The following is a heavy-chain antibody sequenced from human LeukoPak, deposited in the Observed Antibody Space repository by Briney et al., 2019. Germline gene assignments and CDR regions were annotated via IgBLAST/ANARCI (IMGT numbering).Heavy chain of an antibody. CDR3: ARGGRPDY. CDR1: GFTFSSSW. D-gene: IGHD3-10*01. Sequence: GGSLRLSCATTGFTFSSSWMSWVRQAPGKGLECVANIKEDGREKYYVDSVKGRFTISRDNAKNSLYLQMSSLRAEDTAVYYCARGGRPDYWGQGTLVTVSS. V-gene: IGHV3-7*01. J-gene: IGHJ4*02. CDR2: IKEDGREK.